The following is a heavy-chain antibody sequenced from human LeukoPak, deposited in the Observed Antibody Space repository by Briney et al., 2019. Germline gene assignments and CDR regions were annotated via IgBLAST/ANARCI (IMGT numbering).Heavy chain of an antibody. V-gene: IGHV3-74*01. CDR3: ARDPYYYDFWSGYYTLFDY. CDR1: GFTFSSYW. Sequence: AGGSLRLSCAASGFTFSSYWMHWVRQAPGKGLVWVSRINSDGSSTSYADSVKGRFTISRDNAKNTLYLRMNSLRAEDTAVYYCARDPYYYDFWSGYYTLFDYWGQGTLVTVSS. D-gene: IGHD3-3*01. J-gene: IGHJ4*02. CDR2: INSDGSST.